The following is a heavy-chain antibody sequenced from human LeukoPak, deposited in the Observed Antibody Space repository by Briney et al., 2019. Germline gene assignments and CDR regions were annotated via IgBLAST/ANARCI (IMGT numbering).Heavy chain of an antibody. CDR3: ARIFIRNGYSSYFDC. CDR1: GFSISSGHC. J-gene: IGHJ4*02. V-gene: IGHV4-38-2*02. D-gene: IGHD5-18*01. Sequence: SETLSLTCTVSGFSISSGHCWGWVRQPPGAGLEWIGSVYQSGTTYYNPSLKSRVTTSMDMSKNQFSLRLRPMTAADTAVYYCARIFIRNGYSSYFDCWGQGTLVTVSS. CDR2: VYQSGTT.